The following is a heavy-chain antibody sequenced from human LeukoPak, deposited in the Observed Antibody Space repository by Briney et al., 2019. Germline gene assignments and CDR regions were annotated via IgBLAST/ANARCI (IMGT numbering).Heavy chain of an antibody. CDR2: ISHDGNNK. D-gene: IGHD3-10*01. J-gene: IGHJ4*02. CDR3: AKEGYYGSGSFPDY. Sequence: GGSLRLSCAASGFTFSSYGMHWVRQAPGKRLEWVAVISHDGNNKYYGDSVKGRFTISRDNSKNTLDLQMNSLRAEDTAVYYCAKEGYYGSGSFPDYWGQGTLVTVSS. V-gene: IGHV3-30*18. CDR1: GFTFSSYG.